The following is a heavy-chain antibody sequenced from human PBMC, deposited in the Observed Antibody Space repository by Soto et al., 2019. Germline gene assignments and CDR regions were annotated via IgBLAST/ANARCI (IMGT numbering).Heavy chain of an antibody. CDR3: AKDHLYYYDSSGYFDY. CDR1: GFTFSSYG. D-gene: IGHD3-22*01. CDR2: ISYDGSNK. V-gene: IGHV3-30*18. Sequence: GSLRLSCAASGFTFSSYGMHWVRQAPGKGLEWVAVISYDGSNKYYADSVKGRFTISRDNSKNTLYLQMNSLRAEDTAVYYCAKDHLYYYDSSGYFDYWGQGTLVTVSS. J-gene: IGHJ4*02.